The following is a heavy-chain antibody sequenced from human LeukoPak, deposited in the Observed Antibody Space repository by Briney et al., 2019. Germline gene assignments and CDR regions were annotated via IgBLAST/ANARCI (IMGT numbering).Heavy chain of an antibody. CDR1: GGSISSGDYY. CDR2: IYYSGST. J-gene: IGHJ6*04. D-gene: IGHD3-10*01. CDR3: AREEFYYGSGSYYYYGMDV. V-gene: IGHV4-30-4*01. Sequence: SETLSLTCTVSGGSISSGDYYWSWIRQPPGKGLEWMGYIYYSGSTYYNPSLKSRVTISVDTSKNQFSLKLSSVTAADTAVYYCAREEFYYGSGSYYYYGMDVWGKGTTVTVSS.